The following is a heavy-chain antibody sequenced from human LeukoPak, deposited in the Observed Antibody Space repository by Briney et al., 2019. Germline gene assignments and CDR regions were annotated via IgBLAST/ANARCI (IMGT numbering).Heavy chain of an antibody. V-gene: IGHV3-74*03. D-gene: IGHD4-11*01. Sequence: GGSLRLSCAASGFTFNTYWMHWVSQVPGKGLVWVSRINGDGSSTAYADSVKDRFTISRDNAKNTVYLQMNSLRAEDTAVYYCAREKGSSNYDSWGQGTLVTVSS. CDR1: GFTFNTYW. CDR2: INGDGSST. J-gene: IGHJ5*01. CDR3: AREKGSSNYDS.